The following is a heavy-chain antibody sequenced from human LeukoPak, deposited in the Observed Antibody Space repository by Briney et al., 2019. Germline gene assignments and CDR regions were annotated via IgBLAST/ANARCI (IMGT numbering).Heavy chain of an antibody. CDR2: ISSSSSYI. CDR3: ARNSSSWYYFDY. J-gene: IGHJ4*02. V-gene: IGHV3-21*01. D-gene: IGHD6-13*01. Sequence: GGSLRLSCAASGFTFSSNSMNWVRQAPGKGLEWVSSISSSSSYIYYADSVKGRFTISRDNAKNSLYLQMNSLRAEDTAVYYCARNSSSWYYFDYWGQGTLVTVSS. CDR1: GFTFSSNS.